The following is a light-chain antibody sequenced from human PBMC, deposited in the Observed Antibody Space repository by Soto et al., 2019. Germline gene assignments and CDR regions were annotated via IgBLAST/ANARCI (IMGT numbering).Light chain of an antibody. Sequence: EKVLTQSPATLSLSPGERATLSCRASQSVNTFLAWYQHKPGQAPRLLIYGASTRATGIPARFSGSGSGTEFTLTISSLQSADFAVYYCQQYINWPSWTFGQGTKVEVK. V-gene: IGKV3-15*01. CDR2: GAS. CDR1: QSVNTF. CDR3: QQYINWPSWT. J-gene: IGKJ1*01.